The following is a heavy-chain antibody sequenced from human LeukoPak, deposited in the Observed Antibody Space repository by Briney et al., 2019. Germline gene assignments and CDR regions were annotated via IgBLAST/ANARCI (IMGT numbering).Heavy chain of an antibody. Sequence: PGRSLRLSCAASGFTFSSYAMHWVRQAPGKGLEWVAVISYDGSNKYYADSVKGRFTISRDNSKNTLYLQMNSLRAEDTAVYYCARAKTGRRIAAAGSYGMDVWGQGTTVTVSS. CDR1: GFTFSSYA. D-gene: IGHD6-13*01. V-gene: IGHV3-30*04. CDR2: ISYDGSNK. CDR3: ARAKTGRRIAAAGSYGMDV. J-gene: IGHJ6*02.